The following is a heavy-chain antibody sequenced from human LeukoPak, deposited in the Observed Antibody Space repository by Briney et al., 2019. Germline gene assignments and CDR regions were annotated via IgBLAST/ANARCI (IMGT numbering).Heavy chain of an antibody. Sequence: SSETLSPTCTVSGLSIYGFYGSGLRQSPEKGLEGLGDVYFSGSTNYNPSLESRVTISIDTSTNQFSLKLSSVTTADTAVYYCARGYGRQTNSGMDVWGKGTTVTVSA. CDR2: VYFSGST. J-gene: IGHJ6*04. CDR3: ARGYGRQTNSGMDV. V-gene: IGHV4-59*13. D-gene: IGHD5-18*01. CDR1: GLSIYGFY.